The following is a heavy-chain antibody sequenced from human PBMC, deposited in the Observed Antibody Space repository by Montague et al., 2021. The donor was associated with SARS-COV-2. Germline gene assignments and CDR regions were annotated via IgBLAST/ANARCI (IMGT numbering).Heavy chain of an antibody. CDR2: IYYSGST. Sequence: SETLSLTCTVSGGSISGSNYYWAWIRQPPGKGLEWIGSIYYSGSTYDNPSLKSRVSISVDTSKNQFSLKLNSVTAADTAVYYCARLLLKLPGDYWGQGTLVTVSS. D-gene: IGHD1-7*01. CDR1: GGSISGSNYY. CDR3: ARLLLKLPGDY. V-gene: IGHV4-39*01. J-gene: IGHJ4*02.